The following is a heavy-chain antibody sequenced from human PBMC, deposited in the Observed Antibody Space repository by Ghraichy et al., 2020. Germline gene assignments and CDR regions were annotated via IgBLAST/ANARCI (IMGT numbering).Heavy chain of an antibody. V-gene: IGHV4-59*01. Sequence: SQTLSLTCTVSGYSITSYYWSWIRQPPGKGLEWIGYIFHSRYNKYNPSLKSRVTISADTSKNQFSLKLSSVTAADTAVYYCARVDYWSGFYDYWGQGTQVTVSS. CDR3: ARVDYWSGFYDY. CDR1: GYSITSYY. J-gene: IGHJ4*02. CDR2: IFHSRYN. D-gene: IGHD3-3*01.